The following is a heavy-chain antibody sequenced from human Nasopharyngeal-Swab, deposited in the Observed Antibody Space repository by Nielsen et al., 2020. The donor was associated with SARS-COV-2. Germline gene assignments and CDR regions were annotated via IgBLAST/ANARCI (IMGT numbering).Heavy chain of an antibody. V-gene: IGHV4-34*01. CDR1: GFTFSDYY. CDR3: ARHRGIAAPRFDY. Sequence: GSLRLSCAASGFTFSDYYMSWIRQAPGKGLEWIGEINHSGSTNYNPSLKSRVTISVDTSKNQFSLKLSSVTAADTAVYYCARHRGIAAPRFDYWGQGTLVTVSS. D-gene: IGHD6-13*01. CDR2: INHSGST. J-gene: IGHJ4*02.